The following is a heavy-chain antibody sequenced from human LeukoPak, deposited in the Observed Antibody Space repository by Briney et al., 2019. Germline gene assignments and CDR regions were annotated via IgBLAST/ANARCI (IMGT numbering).Heavy chain of an antibody. CDR1: GFTFSTYW. Sequence: GGSLGLSCATSGFTFSTYWMTWVRQAPGKGLEWVANIKEDGSLKYYVDSVKGRFTISRDNAKNSLYLQMSSLRVEDTAVYYCARDVLGRSGEQLDYWGQGTLVTVSS. CDR2: IKEDGSLK. D-gene: IGHD3-3*01. V-gene: IGHV3-7*03. J-gene: IGHJ4*02. CDR3: ARDVLGRSGEQLDY.